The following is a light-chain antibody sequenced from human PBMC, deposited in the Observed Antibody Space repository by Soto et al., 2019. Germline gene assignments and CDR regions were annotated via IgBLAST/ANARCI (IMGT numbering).Light chain of an antibody. J-gene: IGKJ2*01. Sequence: EIVMTQSPATLSVSPGGRATLSCRASQTISGTLAWYQQKPGQAPRLLIHGASTRAPGFPARFSGSGSGTDFTLTISSLQSEDFAVYYCQQYYNWPPNTFGQGTKLEIK. CDR2: GAS. CDR3: QQYYNWPPNT. V-gene: IGKV3-15*01. CDR1: QTISGT.